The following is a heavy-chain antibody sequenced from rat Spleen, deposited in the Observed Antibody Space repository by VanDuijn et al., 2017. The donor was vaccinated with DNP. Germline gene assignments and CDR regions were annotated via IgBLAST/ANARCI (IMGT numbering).Heavy chain of an antibody. D-gene: IGHD1-9*01. CDR2: ISYSGST. Sequence: EVQLQESGPGLVKPSQSLSLTCSVTGYSITSNYWAWIRKFPGNKMEWIGYISYSGSTGYNPSLKGRISITRDTSKNQFFLPLNSVTTEDTATYYCARGVSSYYGYNSYWYFDFWGPGTMVTVSS. J-gene: IGHJ1*01. CDR1: GYSITSNY. CDR3: ARGVSSYYGYNSYWYFDF. V-gene: IGHV3-1*01.